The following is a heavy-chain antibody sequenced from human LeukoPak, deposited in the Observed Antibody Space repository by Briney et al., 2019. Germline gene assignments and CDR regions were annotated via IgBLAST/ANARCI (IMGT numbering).Heavy chain of an antibody. CDR1: GFTFSSYG. J-gene: IGHJ4*02. CDR3: ARVTYGRSDY. CDR2: IRYDGSNK. V-gene: IGHV3-30*02. Sequence: GGSLRLSCAASGFTFSSYGMHWVRQAPGKGLEWVAFIRYDGSNKYYADSVKGRFTISRDNAKNSLYLQMNSLRAEDTAVYYCARVTYGRSDYGGQGTLVTVSS. D-gene: IGHD4-17*01.